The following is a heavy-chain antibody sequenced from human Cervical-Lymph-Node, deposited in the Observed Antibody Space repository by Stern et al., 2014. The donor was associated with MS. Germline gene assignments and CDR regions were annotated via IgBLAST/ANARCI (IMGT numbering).Heavy chain of an antibody. J-gene: IGHJ5*02. CDR1: GDSISRGYW. V-gene: IGHV4-4*02. Sequence: QLQLQESGPGLVRPSETLSLTCAVSGDSISRGYWWSWVRQAPGKGLEWXGEVYHRGNTNYNPSLPGRVTISVDTYNNQFSLKVLSVTAADTAVYYCARSAVVVIASTWFDPWGQGILVTVSS. CDR2: VYHRGNT. CDR3: ARSAVVVIASTWFDP. D-gene: IGHD3-3*01.